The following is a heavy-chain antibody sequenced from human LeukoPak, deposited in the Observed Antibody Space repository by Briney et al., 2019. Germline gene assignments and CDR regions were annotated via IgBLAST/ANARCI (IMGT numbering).Heavy chain of an antibody. V-gene: IGHV3-21*01. D-gene: IGHD3-10*01. CDR1: GVSFSTYW. CDR2: IGDSSRSI. J-gene: IGHJ3*01. Sequence: GGSLRLSCATSGVSFSTYWMNWVRQAPGKGLEWVSSIGDSSRSIFYADSVKGRFTISRDNAKNSLYLQMNSLRAEDTAVYYCAREGGVLGEAFDVWGQGTMVTISS. CDR3: AREGGVLGEAFDV.